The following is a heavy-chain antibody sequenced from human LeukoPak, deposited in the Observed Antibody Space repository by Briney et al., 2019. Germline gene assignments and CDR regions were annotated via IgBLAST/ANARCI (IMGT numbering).Heavy chain of an antibody. D-gene: IGHD2-21*02. J-gene: IGHJ4*02. CDR1: GGSISTHY. Sequence: PSETLSLTCTVSGGSISTHYWSWIRQPPGKGLEWIGEIDHSGSTNCNPSLTSRVTISVDTSKNQFSLKLNSVTAADTAVYYCARGDSRFDYWGQGALVTVSS. CDR3: ARGDSRFDY. V-gene: IGHV4-34*01. CDR2: IDHSGST.